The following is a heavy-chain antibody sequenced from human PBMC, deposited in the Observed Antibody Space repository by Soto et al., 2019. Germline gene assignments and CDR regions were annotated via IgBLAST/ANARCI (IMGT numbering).Heavy chain of an antibody. CDR1: GFTFSSYS. CDR2: ISSSSSTI. D-gene: IGHD6-6*01. J-gene: IGHJ6*02. V-gene: IGHV3-48*02. Sequence: EVQLVESGGGLVQPGGSLRLSCAASGFTFSSYSMNWVRQAPGKGLEWVSYISSSSSTIYYADSVKGPFTISRDNAKTSLYLQMTSLRDEDTAVYYCARPEYSSSSYGMDVWGQWTTGTVSS. CDR3: ARPEYSSSSYGMDV.